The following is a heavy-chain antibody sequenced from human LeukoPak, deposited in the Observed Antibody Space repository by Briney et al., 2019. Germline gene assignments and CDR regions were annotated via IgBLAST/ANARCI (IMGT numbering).Heavy chain of an antibody. J-gene: IGHJ4*02. D-gene: IGHD3-22*01. V-gene: IGHV4-34*01. CDR3: AVYYDSSGYYFGY. CDR1: GVSFSGYY. Sequence: SETLSLTCAVYGVSFSGYYWSWIRQPPGKGLEWIGEINHSGSTNYNPSLKSRVTISVDTSKNQFSLKLSSVTAADTAVYYCAVYYDSSGYYFGYWGQGTLVTVSS. CDR2: INHSGST.